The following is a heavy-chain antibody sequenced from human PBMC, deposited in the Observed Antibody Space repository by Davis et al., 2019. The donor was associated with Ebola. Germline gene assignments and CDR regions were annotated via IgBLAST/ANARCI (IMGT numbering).Heavy chain of an antibody. CDR3: ARHGFGGGSFDP. D-gene: IGHD3-10*01. V-gene: IGHV3-73*01. CDR1: GFFFGGSA. Sequence: GGSLRLSCTTSGFFFGGSAIHWVRQSSGKGLEWIGQIRSKINSHATVYAESLKGRFTISRDDSNNTAYLQMNSLKIEDTAIYYCARHGFGGGSFDPWGQGTLVTVSS. J-gene: IGHJ5*02. CDR2: IRSKINSHAT.